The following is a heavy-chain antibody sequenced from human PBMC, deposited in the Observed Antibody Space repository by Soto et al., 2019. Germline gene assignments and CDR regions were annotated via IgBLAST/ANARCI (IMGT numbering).Heavy chain of an antibody. CDR2: IIPIFGTA. Sequence: GASVKVSCKASGGTFSSYAISWVRQAPGQGLELMGGIIPIFGTANYAQKFQGRVTITADKSTSTAYMELSSLRSEDTAVYYCARGSSIGSAYNWFDPWGQGTLVTVYS. D-gene: IGHD6-19*01. CDR3: ARGSSIGSAYNWFDP. J-gene: IGHJ5*02. CDR1: GGTFSSYA. V-gene: IGHV1-69*06.